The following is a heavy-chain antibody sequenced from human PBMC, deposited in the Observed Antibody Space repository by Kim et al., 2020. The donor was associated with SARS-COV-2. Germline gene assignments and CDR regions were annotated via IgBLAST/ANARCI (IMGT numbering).Heavy chain of an antibody. J-gene: IGHJ6*02. CDR2: IYHSGST. CDR3: ARESAAVYDYYYGMDV. CDR1: GGSISSSNW. V-gene: IGHV4-4*02. D-gene: IGHD6-13*01. Sequence: SETLSLTCAVSGGSISSSNWWSWVRQPPGKGLEWIGEIYHSGSTNYNPSLKSRVTISVDKSKNQFSLKLSSVTAADTAVYYCARESAAVYDYYYGMDVWGQGTTVTVSS.